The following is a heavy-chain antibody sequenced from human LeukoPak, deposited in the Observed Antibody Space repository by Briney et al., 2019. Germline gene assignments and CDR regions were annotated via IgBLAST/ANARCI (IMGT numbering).Heavy chain of an antibody. V-gene: IGHV3-21*01. J-gene: IGHJ4*02. CDR3: ARDNTYGDYGLDY. D-gene: IGHD4-17*01. Sequence: GGSLRLSCVASGFTFSGSVINWVRQAPGKGLEWVSSISSSSSYIYYADSVKGRFTISGDNAKNSLYLQMNSLRAEDTAVYYCARDNTYGDYGLDYWGQGTLVTVSS. CDR1: GFTFSGSV. CDR2: ISSSSSYI.